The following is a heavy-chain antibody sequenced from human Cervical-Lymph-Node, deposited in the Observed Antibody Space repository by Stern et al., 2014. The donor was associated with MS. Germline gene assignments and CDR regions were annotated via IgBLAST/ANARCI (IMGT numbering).Heavy chain of an antibody. CDR3: ASAYRAS. V-gene: IGHV3-74*02. J-gene: IGHJ4*02. D-gene: IGHD1-1*01. CDR1: GFNFRTYW. CDR2: INGDGTVS. Sequence: EVQLVESGGGIVQPGGSLMISCVASGFNFRTYWMHWVRQGPGKGLEWVSRINGDGTVSTYADSVRGRFTISRNNANNTMSLQLDNLRVEDKAIYYCASAYRASWGQGTLVTVST.